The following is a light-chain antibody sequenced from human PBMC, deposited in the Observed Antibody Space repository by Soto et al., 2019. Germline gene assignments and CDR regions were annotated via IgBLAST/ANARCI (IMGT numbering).Light chain of an antibody. CDR3: CSYAGSSTWV. Sequence: QSALTQPASVSGSPGQSITISCTGTSSDVGSYNLVSWYQHHPGKAPKLMIYEGSKRPSGVSNRFSGSKSGNTDSLTISGLQAEDEADYYCCSYAGSSTWVFGGGTKLTVL. CDR1: SSDVGSYNL. CDR2: EGS. J-gene: IGLJ2*01. V-gene: IGLV2-23*01.